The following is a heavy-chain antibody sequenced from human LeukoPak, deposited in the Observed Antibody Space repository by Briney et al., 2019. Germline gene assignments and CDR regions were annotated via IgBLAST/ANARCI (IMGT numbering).Heavy chain of an antibody. V-gene: IGHV1-69*13. CDR2: LMPLFDKS. D-gene: IGHD2-21*01. Sequence: SVKVSCKASGGTFSSETYSWLRQAPGQGLEWMGGLMPLFDKSNYAQKFQGRVTITADQSANTAYMELISLTSADTAVYYCATTKRGRHYGGPGSVFDNWGQGAQVTVSS. J-gene: IGHJ4*02. CDR1: GGTFSSET. CDR3: ATTKRGRHYGGPGSVFDN.